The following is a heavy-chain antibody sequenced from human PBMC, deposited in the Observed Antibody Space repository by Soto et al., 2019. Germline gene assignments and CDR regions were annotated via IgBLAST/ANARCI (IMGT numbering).Heavy chain of an antibody. CDR2: IYYSGNT. J-gene: IGHJ4*02. D-gene: IGHD6-19*01. CDR1: GDSISPSY. V-gene: IGHV4-59*01. CDR3: ARGGRKAVAGSIYDY. Sequence: PSETLSLTCAVSGDSISPSYWTWIRQSPGKGLECIGYIYYSGNTNYSPSLRSRVTMAVDTSKNQFSLKLSSVTAADTAIYYCARGGRKAVAGSIYDYWGQGALVTVSS.